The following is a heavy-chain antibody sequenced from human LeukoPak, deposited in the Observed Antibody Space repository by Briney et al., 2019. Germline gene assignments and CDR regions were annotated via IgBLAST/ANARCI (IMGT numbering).Heavy chain of an antibody. CDR3: ARAGDYYYGSESYGN. D-gene: IGHD3-10*01. Sequence: PSQTLSLTCTVSGGSISSGDYYWSWIRQPPGKGLEWIGYIYYSGSTYYNPSLKSRVTISVDTSKNQFSLKLSSVTAADTAVYYCARAGDYYYGSESYGNWGQGTLVTVSS. J-gene: IGHJ4*02. CDR1: GGSISSGDYY. V-gene: IGHV4-30-4*01. CDR2: IYYSGST.